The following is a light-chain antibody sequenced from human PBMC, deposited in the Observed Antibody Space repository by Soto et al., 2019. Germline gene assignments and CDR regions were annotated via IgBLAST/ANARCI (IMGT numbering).Light chain of an antibody. V-gene: IGKV1-39*01. J-gene: IGKJ1*01. CDR2: AAS. CDR3: QQSYSTPQT. CDR1: QTISTY. Sequence: DIQMTQSPSSLSASVGDRVTIICRSSQTISTYLNWYQQKPGRAPKLLIYAASSLQSGVPSRFSGSGSGSDFTLNISSLQPEDFATFYCQQSYSTPQTFGQGTKVEIK.